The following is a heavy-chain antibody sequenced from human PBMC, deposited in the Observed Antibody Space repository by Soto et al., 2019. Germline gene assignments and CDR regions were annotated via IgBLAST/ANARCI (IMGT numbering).Heavy chain of an antibody. CDR3: ARGKRNRLYYFDY. CDR2: INHSGST. CDR1: GGSFSGYY. Sequence: SETLSLTCAVYGGSFSGYYWSWIRQPPGKGLEWIGEINHSGSTNYNPSLKSRVTISVDTSKNQFSLKLSSVTAADTAVYYCARGKRNRLYYFDYWGQGTLVTVSS. V-gene: IGHV4-34*01. J-gene: IGHJ4*02.